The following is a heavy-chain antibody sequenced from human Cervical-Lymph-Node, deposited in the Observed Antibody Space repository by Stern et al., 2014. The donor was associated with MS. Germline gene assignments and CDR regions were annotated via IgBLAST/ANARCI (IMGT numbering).Heavy chain of an antibody. CDR2: IKSKTDGGTT. D-gene: IGHD3-22*01. CDR3: TAYYYDSSGYYS. CDR1: GFTFSNAW. Sequence: EVQLVESGGGLVKPGGSLRLSCAASGFTFSNAWMSWVRQAPGKGLEWVGRIKSKTDGGTTDYAAPVKGRFTISRDDSKNTLYLQMNSLKTEDTAVYYCTAYYYDSSGYYSWGQGTLVTVSS. J-gene: IGHJ4*02. V-gene: IGHV3-15*01.